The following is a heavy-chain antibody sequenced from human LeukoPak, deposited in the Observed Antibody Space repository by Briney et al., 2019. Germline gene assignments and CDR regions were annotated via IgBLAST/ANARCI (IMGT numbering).Heavy chain of an antibody. Sequence: GGSLRLSCAASGFTFNTYGMSWVRQAPGKGLEWVSGISGSGGATYYADSVKGRFTISRDNSKNTLYLQMNSLRAEDTAVYYCARGPNILTGYYQFDYWGQGTLVTVSS. V-gene: IGHV3-23*01. CDR1: GFTFNTYG. D-gene: IGHD3-9*01. J-gene: IGHJ4*02. CDR2: ISGSGGAT. CDR3: ARGPNILTGYYQFDY.